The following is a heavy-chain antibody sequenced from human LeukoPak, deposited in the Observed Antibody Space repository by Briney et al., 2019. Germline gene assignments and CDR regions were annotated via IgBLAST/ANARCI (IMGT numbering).Heavy chain of an antibody. J-gene: IGHJ3*02. CDR3: ARFGVEDSSGWYDAFDI. CDR1: GYTFTNYG. CDR2: ISAYNGNT. D-gene: IGHD3-22*01. V-gene: IGHV1-18*01. Sequence: ASVKVSCKTSGYTFTNYGITWVRQAPRQGLEWMGWISAYNGNTNYAQKFQGRVTMTRDTSISTAYMELSRLRSDDTAVYYCARFGVEDSSGWYDAFDIWGQGTMVTVSS.